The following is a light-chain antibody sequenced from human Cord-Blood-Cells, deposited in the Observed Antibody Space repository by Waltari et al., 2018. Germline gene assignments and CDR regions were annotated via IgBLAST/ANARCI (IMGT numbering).Light chain of an antibody. J-gene: IGKJ1*01. V-gene: IGKV3-20*01. CDR2: GAS. CDR1: QSVSSSY. Sequence: EIVLTQSPGTLSVSPGERATLSCRASQSVSSSYLAWYQQKPGQAPRLLIYGASSRATGIPDRFSGSGSGTDFTLTISRLEPEDFAVDYCQQYGSSPWTFGQGTKVEIK. CDR3: QQYGSSPWT.